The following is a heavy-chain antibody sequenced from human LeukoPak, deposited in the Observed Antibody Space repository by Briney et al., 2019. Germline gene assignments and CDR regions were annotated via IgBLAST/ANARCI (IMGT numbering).Heavy chain of an antibody. CDR1: GFTFSSYS. Sequence: GGSLRLSCAASGFTFSSYSMNWVRQAPGKGLGWVSSISSRSSYIDYADSLKGRFTISRDNAKNSLYLQMNSLRAEDTAVYYCAKNNDYGGSYWYFDLWGRGTLVTVSS. CDR3: AKNNDYGGSYWYFDL. V-gene: IGHV3-21*01. D-gene: IGHD4-23*01. J-gene: IGHJ2*01. CDR2: ISSRSSYI.